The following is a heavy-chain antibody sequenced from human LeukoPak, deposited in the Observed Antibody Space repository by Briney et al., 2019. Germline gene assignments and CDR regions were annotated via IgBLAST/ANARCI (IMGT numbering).Heavy chain of an antibody. CDR3: ARDRGVGATRGFDY. D-gene: IGHD1-26*01. CDR2: IYTSGTT. CDR1: GGSISSYY. V-gene: IGHV4-4*07. J-gene: IGHJ4*02. Sequence: PSETLSLTCTVSGGSISSYYWSWIRQPAGKGLEWIGRIYTSGTTNYNPSLQSRVTMSVDTSKNQFSLKLSSVTAADTAVYYCARDRGVGATRGFDYWGQGTLVTVSS.